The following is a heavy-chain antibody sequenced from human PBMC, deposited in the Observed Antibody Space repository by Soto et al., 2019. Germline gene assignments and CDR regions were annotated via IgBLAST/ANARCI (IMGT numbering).Heavy chain of an antibody. CDR2: ISSSSSYT. CDR3: ARDLLGYCSSTSCYPVGYYYYGMDV. CDR1: GFTFSDYY. J-gene: IGHJ6*02. D-gene: IGHD2-2*01. Sequence: QVQLVESGGGLVKPGGSLRLSCAASGFTFSDYYMSWIRQAPGKGLEWVSYISSSSSYTNYADSVKGRFTISRDNAKNSLYLKMNSLRAEDTAVYYCARDLLGYCSSTSCYPVGYYYYGMDVWGQGTTVTVSS. V-gene: IGHV3-11*06.